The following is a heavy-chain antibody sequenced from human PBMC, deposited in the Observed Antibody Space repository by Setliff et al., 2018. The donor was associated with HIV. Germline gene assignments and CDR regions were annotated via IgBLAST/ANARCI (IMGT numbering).Heavy chain of an antibody. CDR2: VYTSGST. CDR1: GGSISSSSYY. D-gene: IGHD1-7*01. Sequence: SETLSLTCTVSGGSISSSSYYWGWIRQPPGKGLEWIGHVYTSGSTNYNPSLKSRVTISIDTSKNQFFLKLSTMTAADTAVYYCAREYPSNYLGAFDIWGQGTMVTVSS. V-gene: IGHV4-39*07. J-gene: IGHJ3*02. CDR3: AREYPSNYLGAFDI.